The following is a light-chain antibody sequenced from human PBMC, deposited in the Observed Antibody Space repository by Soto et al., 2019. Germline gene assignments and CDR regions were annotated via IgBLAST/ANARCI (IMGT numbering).Light chain of an antibody. J-gene: IGKJ1*01. CDR3: QQYGVSPT. V-gene: IGKV3-20*01. Sequence: EIVLTQSPGTLSLSLGERATLSCRASQSVSSSYLAWYQQKPGQAPRLLIYGASSRATGIPDRFSGSGSGTDFTLTISRLEPEDSAVYYCQQYGVSPTFGQGTKVDI. CDR2: GAS. CDR1: QSVSSSY.